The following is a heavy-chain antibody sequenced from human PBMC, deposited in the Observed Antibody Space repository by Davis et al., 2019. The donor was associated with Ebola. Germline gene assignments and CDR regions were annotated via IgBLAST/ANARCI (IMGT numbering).Heavy chain of an antibody. Sequence: PSETLSLTCTVSGGSIGSYYWSWIRQPPGKGLEWIGYIYYSGSTYYNPSLKSRVTISVDTSKNQFSLKLSSVTAADTAVYYCASSCGSGRRGYYFDYWGQGTLVTVSS. CDR1: GGSIGSYY. CDR3: ASSCGSGRRGYYFDY. J-gene: IGHJ4*02. D-gene: IGHD3-10*01. V-gene: IGHV4-59*08. CDR2: IYYSGST.